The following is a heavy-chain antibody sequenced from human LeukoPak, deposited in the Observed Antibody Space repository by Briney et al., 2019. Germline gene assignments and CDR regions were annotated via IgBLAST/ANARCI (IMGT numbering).Heavy chain of an antibody. J-gene: IGHJ4*02. V-gene: IGHV3-48*01. CDR1: AFIFSGHW. CDR2: ISASETSI. D-gene: IGHD6-19*01. Sequence: PGGSLRLSCEGSAFIFSGHWMNWVRQAPGKGLEWVSQISASETSIKYADSVRGRFTISRDNVKNSVYLQMNSLRAEDTAIYYCGRDNLENQWLERSYWGQGTLVTVSS. CDR3: GRDNLENQWLERSY.